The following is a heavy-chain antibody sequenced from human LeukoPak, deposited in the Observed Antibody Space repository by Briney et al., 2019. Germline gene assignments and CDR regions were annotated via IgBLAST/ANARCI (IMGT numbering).Heavy chain of an antibody. V-gene: IGHV3-30*01. Sequence: GGSLRLFCAPSGFTYRRYAMLGVRDAPGKGVEGVAVISSDGSNKYYAHCVKGRFTISRDNSKNTLYLQMHSLRAEDTPVLYCARDPTYSAYDSLGFYCHYWGQGPLVRVSS. J-gene: IGHJ4*02. CDR2: ISSDGSNK. CDR3: ARDPTYSAYDSLGFYCHY. CDR1: GFTYRRYA. D-gene: IGHD5-12*01.